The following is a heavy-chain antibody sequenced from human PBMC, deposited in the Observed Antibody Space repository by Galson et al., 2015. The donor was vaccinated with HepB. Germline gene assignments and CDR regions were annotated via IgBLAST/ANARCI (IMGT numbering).Heavy chain of an antibody. CDR3: ARSYYYDSSGRTYFDY. Sequence: SLRLSCAASGFTFSSYSMNWVRQAPGKGLKWVSYISSSSSTIYYADSVKGRFTISRDNAKNSLYLQMNSLRAEDTAVYYCARSYYYDSSGRTYFDYWGQGTLVTVSS. V-gene: IGHV3-48*04. J-gene: IGHJ4*02. CDR2: ISSSSSTI. CDR1: GFTFSSYS. D-gene: IGHD3-22*01.